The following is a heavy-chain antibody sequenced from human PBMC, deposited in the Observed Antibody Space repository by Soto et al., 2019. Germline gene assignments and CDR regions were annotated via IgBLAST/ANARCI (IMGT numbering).Heavy chain of an antibody. J-gene: IGHJ4*02. CDR2: ISSSSNLI. CDR1: GFIFSTYT. D-gene: IGHD6-19*01. CDR3: ARSGSAVAGADY. V-gene: IGHV3-48*01. Sequence: EVRLVESGGGLVQPGGSLRLSCAASGFIFSTYTMNWVRQAPGKGLEWLSYISSSSNLISYADSVKGRFSISRDNAKNSLYLQMNSLRAEDTAVYYCARSGSAVAGADYWGQGTLVTVSS.